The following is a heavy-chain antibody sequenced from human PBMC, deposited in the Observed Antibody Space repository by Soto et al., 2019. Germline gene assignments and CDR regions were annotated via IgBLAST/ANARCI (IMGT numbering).Heavy chain of an antibody. V-gene: IGHV4-31*03. CDR2: IYYSGST. D-gene: IGHD2-2*01. CDR1: FRSIRSCGYY. CDR3: ARVLGAIVPAATDTYYFDY. Sequence: SLSCTFSFRSIRSCGYYWSWIRQHPGKGLEWIGYIYYSGSTYYNPSLKSRVTISVDTSKNQFSLKLSSVTAADTAVYYCARVLGAIVPAATDTYYFDYWGQGNLVTVA. J-gene: IGHJ4*02.